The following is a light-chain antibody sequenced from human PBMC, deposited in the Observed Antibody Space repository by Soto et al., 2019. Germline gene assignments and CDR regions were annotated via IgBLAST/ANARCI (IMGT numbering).Light chain of an antibody. CDR1: SSDVGGYNY. V-gene: IGLV2-14*01. Sequence: LTQPASVSGSPGQSITISCTGTSSDVGGYNYVSWYQQHPGKAPKLMIYDVSNRPSGVSNRFSGSKSGNTASLTISGLQAEDEADYYCSSYTSSSTLDVFGTGTKVHRP. CDR2: DVS. CDR3: SSYTSSSTLDV. J-gene: IGLJ1*01.